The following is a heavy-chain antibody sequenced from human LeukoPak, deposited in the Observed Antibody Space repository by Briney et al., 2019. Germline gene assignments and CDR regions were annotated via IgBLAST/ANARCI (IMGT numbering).Heavy chain of an antibody. D-gene: IGHD3-22*01. CDR2: MNPSGST. V-gene: IGHV4-34*01. Sequence: TSETLSLTCAVYGGSFSGYYWTWIRQTPEKGREGIGEMNPSGSTNYNPSLKSRVTISVDTSKNQFSLELSSVTAADTAVYYCARGRQDVTMIVVVMTAVSYYLDVWGKGTTVTVS. J-gene: IGHJ6*03. CDR1: GGSFSGYY. CDR3: ARGRQDVTMIVVVMTAVSYYLDV.